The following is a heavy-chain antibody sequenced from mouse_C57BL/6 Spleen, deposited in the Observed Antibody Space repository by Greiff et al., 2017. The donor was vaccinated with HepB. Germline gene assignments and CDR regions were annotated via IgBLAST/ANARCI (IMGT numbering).Heavy chain of an antibody. CDR1: GYTFTDYY. D-gene: IGHD2-1*01. V-gene: IGHV1-26*01. CDR2: INPNNGGT. CDR3: ARGNGNQYFDY. J-gene: IGHJ2*01. Sequence: EVQLQQSGPELVKPGASVKISCKASGYTFTDYYMNWVKQSHGKSLEWIGDINPNNGGTSYNQKFKGKATLTVDKSSSTAYMELRSLTSEDSAVYYCARGNGNQYFDYWGQGTTLTVSS.